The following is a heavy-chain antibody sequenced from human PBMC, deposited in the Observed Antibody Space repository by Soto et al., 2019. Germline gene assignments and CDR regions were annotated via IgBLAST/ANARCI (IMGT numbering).Heavy chain of an antibody. CDR1: GGSISSYY. V-gene: IGHV4-59*01. D-gene: IGHD4-4*01. CDR3: ARHGGGNSVGAFDI. Sequence: SETLSLTCTVSGGSISSYYWSWIRQPPGKGLEWIGYIYYSGSTNYNPSLKSRVTISVDTSKNQFSLKLSSVTAADTAVYYCARHGGGNSVGAFDIWGQGTMVSVSS. CDR2: IYYSGST. J-gene: IGHJ3*02.